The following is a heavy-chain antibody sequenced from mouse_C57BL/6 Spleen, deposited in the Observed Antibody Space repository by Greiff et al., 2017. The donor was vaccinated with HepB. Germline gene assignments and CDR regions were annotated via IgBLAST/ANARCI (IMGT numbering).Heavy chain of an antibody. V-gene: IGHV5-17*01. CDR1: GFTFSDYG. J-gene: IGHJ3*01. Sequence: EVQLVESGGGLVKPGGSLKLSCAASGFTFSDYGMHWVRQAPEKGLEWVAYISSGSSTIYYADTVKGRFTISRDNAKNTLFLQMTILRSEDTAMYYCARGDDYAAWFAYWGQGTLVTVSA. CDR2: ISSGSSTI. CDR3: ARGDDYAAWFAY. D-gene: IGHD2-4*01.